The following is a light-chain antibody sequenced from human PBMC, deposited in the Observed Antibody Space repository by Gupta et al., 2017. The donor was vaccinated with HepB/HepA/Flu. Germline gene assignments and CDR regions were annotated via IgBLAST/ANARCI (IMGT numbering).Light chain of an antibody. J-gene: IGKJ5*01. Sequence: DVVMTQSPLSLSVTLGQPASISCRSSQSLLHSDGNTYLNWFHQRPGQSPRRLIYKVSYRDSGVPDRFSGSGSGTDFMLEISSVEADDVGVYSCMQDTHWPPITFGQGTRLEI. CDR3: MQDTHWPPIT. CDR2: KVS. V-gene: IGKV2-30*02. CDR1: QSLLHSDGNTY.